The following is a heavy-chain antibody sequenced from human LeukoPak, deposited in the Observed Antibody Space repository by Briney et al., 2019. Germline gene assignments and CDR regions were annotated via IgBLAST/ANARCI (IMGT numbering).Heavy chain of an antibody. Sequence: MSGGSLRLSCAASGFTFSSYSMNWVRQAPGKELEWVSSISSSSSYIYYADSVKGRFTISRDNAKNSLYLQMNSLRAEDTAVYYCAELGITMIGGVWGKGTTVTISS. V-gene: IGHV3-21*01. CDR2: ISSSSSYI. CDR1: GFTFSSYS. CDR3: AELGITMIGGV. J-gene: IGHJ6*04. D-gene: IGHD3-10*02.